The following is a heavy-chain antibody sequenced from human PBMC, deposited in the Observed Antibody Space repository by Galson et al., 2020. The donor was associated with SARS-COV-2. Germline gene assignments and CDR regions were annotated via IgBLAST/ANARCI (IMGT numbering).Heavy chain of an antibody. CDR2: ISSGSRYI. J-gene: IGHJ6*02. CDR1: GFTLSTYT. V-gene: IGHV3-21*01. D-gene: IGHD1-20*01. CDR3: ARDGITEEHYFYYAMDV. Sequence: GESLKISCAASGFTLSTYTMTWVRQAPGKGLEWVSSISSGSRYIYYFDSVNGRFTISRDDAKNSVSLQMSSLRAEDTAVYYCARDGITEEHYFYYAMDVWGQGTPVTVSS.